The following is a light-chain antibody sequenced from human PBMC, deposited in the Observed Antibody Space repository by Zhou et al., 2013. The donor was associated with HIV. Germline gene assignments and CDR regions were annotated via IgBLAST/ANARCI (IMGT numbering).Light chain of an antibody. J-gene: IGKJ4*02. CDR2: AAS. CDR3: QSYDSDLLT. CDR1: EDISTY. V-gene: IGKV1-27*01. Sequence: IRVTQSPSSLSASTGDRVTITCRASEDISTYLAWYQQKPGKVPKLLIYAASTLQSGVPSRISGSGSGTDFTLTISSLQPEDVATYFCQSYDSDLLTFGGGTKVEIK.